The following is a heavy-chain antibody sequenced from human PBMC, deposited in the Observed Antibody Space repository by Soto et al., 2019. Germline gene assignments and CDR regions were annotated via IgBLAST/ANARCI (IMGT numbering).Heavy chain of an antibody. CDR1: GFTFTSSA. CDR3: AADRTYCGGDCYVD. Sequence: QLQLVQSGPEVKKPGTSVKVSCKASGFTFTSSAVQWLRQARGQRLERIGWIVVGSGNKNYAQKFKERGTITSDRSKSTADMELSSLRSEDTAVYYCAADRTYCGGDCYVDWGQGNLVTVSS. J-gene: IGHJ4*02. D-gene: IGHD2-21*01. V-gene: IGHV1-58*01. CDR2: IVVGSGNK.